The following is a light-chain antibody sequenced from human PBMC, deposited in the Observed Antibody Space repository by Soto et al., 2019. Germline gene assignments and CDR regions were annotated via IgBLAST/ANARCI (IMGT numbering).Light chain of an antibody. V-gene: IGKV3-11*01. CDR2: DAS. Sequence: EIVLTQSPATLSLSPGERATLSCRASQSVSSYLAWYQQKPGQAPRLLIYDASNRATGIPARFSGSGSGNDFTLTISSLEPEDFAVYYCQQRSNWHTFGGGTKVEIK. J-gene: IGKJ4*01. CDR1: QSVSSY. CDR3: QQRSNWHT.